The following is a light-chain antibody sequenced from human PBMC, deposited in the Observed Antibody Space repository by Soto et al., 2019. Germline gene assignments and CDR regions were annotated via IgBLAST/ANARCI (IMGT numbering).Light chain of an antibody. CDR1: QSISLW. CDR3: QQYKSYSRT. J-gene: IGKJ2*01. CDR2: KAS. V-gene: IGKV1-5*03. Sequence: DIQMTQSPSTLSASVGDRVTITCRASQSISLWLAWYQQKPGKAPKILIYKASSLESGVPSRFSGSESGTEFTLTISSLQPDDFATYYCQQYKSYSRTFGQGTKLEIK.